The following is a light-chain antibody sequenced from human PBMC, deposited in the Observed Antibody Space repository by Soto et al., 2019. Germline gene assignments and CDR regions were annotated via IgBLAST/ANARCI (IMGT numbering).Light chain of an antibody. CDR3: GTWDTSLSAVV. Sequence: QSVLTQPPSVSAAPGQKVTISCSGSFSNIGKNYVSWYQRLPGTAPQLLIYDNNERSSGIPDRFSGSKSGTSATLGIAGLQTGDEADYYCGTWDTSLSAVVFGGGTKLTVL. J-gene: IGLJ2*01. V-gene: IGLV1-51*01. CDR2: DNN. CDR1: FSNIGKNY.